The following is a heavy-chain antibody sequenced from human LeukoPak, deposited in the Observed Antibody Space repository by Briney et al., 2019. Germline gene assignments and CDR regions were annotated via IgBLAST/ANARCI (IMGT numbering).Heavy chain of an antibody. Sequence: PGGSLRLSCAASGFTFSSYGMHWVRQAPGKGLEWVSSISSSSSYIYYADSVKGRFTISRDNAKNSLYLQMNSLRAEDTAVYYCARDAGAGTAFDYWGQGTLVTVSS. V-gene: IGHV3-21*01. D-gene: IGHD6-13*01. CDR3: ARDAGAGTAFDY. J-gene: IGHJ4*02. CDR1: GFTFSSYG. CDR2: ISSSSSYI.